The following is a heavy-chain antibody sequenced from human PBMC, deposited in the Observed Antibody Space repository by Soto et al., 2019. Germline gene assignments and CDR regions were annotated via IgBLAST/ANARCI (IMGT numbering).Heavy chain of an antibody. D-gene: IGHD2-8*01. CDR3: ARTKTGYAFDV. CDR2: INHSGST. V-gene: IGHV4-34*01. J-gene: IGHJ3*01. Sequence: SETLSLTCAVYGGSFSGYYWSWIRQPPGKGLEWIGEINHSGSTTYNPSLKSRVTISVDTSKNHFALKLSSVTAADPAVYYCARTKTGYAFDVWGQGTMVTVSS. CDR1: GGSFSGYY.